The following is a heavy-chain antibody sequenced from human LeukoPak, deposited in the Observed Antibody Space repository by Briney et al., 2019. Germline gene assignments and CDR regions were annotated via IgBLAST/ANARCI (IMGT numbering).Heavy chain of an antibody. CDR1: GGSISSGGYY. J-gene: IGHJ5*02. D-gene: IGHD1-26*01. V-gene: IGHV4-31*03. Sequence: SETLSLTCTVSGGSISSGGYYWSWIRQHPGKGLEWIGYIYYSGSPYYNPSLKSRVTISVDTSKNQFSLKLSSVTAADTAVYYCARTTTVDNWFDPWGQGTLVTVSS. CDR3: ARTTTVDNWFDP. CDR2: IYYSGSP.